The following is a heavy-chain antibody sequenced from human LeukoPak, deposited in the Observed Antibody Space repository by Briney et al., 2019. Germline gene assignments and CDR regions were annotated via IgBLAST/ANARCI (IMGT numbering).Heavy chain of an antibody. CDR3: AKDNSGSYCQPFDY. Sequence: PGRSLRLSCAASGFTLDDYVMLCVRHAPGKGLEWVSGISWNSGSIGSADSVKGRFTISRDNAKNSLYLQMNSLRAQDTALYYCAKDNSGSYCQPFDYWGQGTLVTVSS. J-gene: IGHJ4*02. D-gene: IGHD1-26*01. CDR2: ISWNSGSI. V-gene: IGHV3-9*01. CDR1: GFTLDDYV.